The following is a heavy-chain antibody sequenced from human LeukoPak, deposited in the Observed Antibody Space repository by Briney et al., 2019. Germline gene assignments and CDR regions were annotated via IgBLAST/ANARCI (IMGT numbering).Heavy chain of an antibody. CDR2: ISYDGSNK. CDR1: GFTFSSYA. CDR3: ARDHPITIFGVVTGYFDY. J-gene: IGHJ4*02. V-gene: IGHV3-30-3*01. Sequence: GGSLRLSCAASGFTFSSYAMHWVRQAPGKGLEWVAVISYDGSNKYYADSVKGRFTISRDNSKNTLYLQMNSLRAEDTAAYYCARDHPITIFGVVTGYFDYWGQGTLVTVSS. D-gene: IGHD3-3*01.